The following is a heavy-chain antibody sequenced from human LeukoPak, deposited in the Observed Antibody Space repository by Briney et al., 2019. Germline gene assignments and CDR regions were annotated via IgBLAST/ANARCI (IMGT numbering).Heavy chain of an antibody. Sequence: GESLKISCKGSGYTFTNYWIGWVRQMPGKGLEFIGIIYPGDSDTRYSPSFQGQVTISADKSISTAYLQWSSLKASDTAMYYCARRGDSSGYYPDPFDYWGQGTLVTVSS. CDR3: ARRGDSSGYYPDPFDY. D-gene: IGHD3-22*01. J-gene: IGHJ4*02. CDR1: GYTFTNYW. V-gene: IGHV5-51*01. CDR2: IYPGDSDT.